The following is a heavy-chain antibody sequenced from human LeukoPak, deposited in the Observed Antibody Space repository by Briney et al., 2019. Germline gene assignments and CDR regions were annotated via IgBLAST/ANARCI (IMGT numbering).Heavy chain of an antibody. V-gene: IGHV1-18*01. CDR2: ISAYNGNT. CDR1: RYTFTSYG. D-gene: IGHD5-12*01. CDR3: ARSPSGRGMDG. J-gene: IGHJ6*02. Sequence: GAPVKVSCKASRYTFTSYGIRWVRQAPGQEVEWMGWISAYNGNTEYEPMLQGRATMTADTCTSTAYTELRSLRSDYTAVDNCARSPSGRGMDGWGQATTVT.